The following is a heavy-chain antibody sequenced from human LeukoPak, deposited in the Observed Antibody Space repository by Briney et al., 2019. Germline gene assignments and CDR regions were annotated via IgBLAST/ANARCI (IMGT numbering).Heavy chain of an antibody. J-gene: IGHJ4*02. Sequence: PGGSLRLSCAASGFTFSSYSMNWVRQAPGKGLEWVSYISSSSSTIYYADSVKGRFTISRDNDKNSLYLQMNSLRAEDTAVYYCARGEEWELLGEGTDYWGQGTLVTVSS. CDR3: ARGEEWELLGEGTDY. CDR2: ISSSSSTI. V-gene: IGHV3-48*01. D-gene: IGHD1-26*01. CDR1: GFTFSSYS.